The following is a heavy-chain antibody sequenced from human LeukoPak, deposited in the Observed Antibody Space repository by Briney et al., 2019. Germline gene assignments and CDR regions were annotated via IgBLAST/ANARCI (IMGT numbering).Heavy chain of an antibody. Sequence: PGGSLRLSCAASGFTFSSYSMNWVRQAPGKGLEWVSSISSSSSYIYYAASVKGRFTIARDNAKNSLYLQMNSLRAEDTAVYYWAGLDAAMPDAFDIWGQGTTATVSS. J-gene: IGHJ3*02. CDR1: GFTFSSYS. CDR3: AGLDAAMPDAFDI. V-gene: IGHV3-21*01. CDR2: ISSSSSYI. D-gene: IGHD5-18*01.